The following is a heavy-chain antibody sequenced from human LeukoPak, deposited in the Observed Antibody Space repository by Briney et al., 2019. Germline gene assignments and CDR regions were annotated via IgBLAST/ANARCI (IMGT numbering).Heavy chain of an antibody. D-gene: IGHD3-3*01. CDR1: GYTFTSYG. Sequence: GASVKVSCKASGYTFTSYGISWVRQAPGQGLEWMGWISAYNGNTNYAQKLQGRVTMTTDTSTSTAYMELRSLRSDDTAVYYCARDPFLEWFPTPFDYWGQGTLVTVSS. CDR2: ISAYNGNT. CDR3: ARDPFLEWFPTPFDY. V-gene: IGHV1-18*01. J-gene: IGHJ4*02.